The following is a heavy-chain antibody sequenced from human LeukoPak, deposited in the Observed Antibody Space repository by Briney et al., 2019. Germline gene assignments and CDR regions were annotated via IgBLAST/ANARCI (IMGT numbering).Heavy chain of an antibody. CDR3: AKDAAANVDYPYYFDY. V-gene: IGHV3-23*01. CDR2: IRGSGVTT. J-gene: IGHJ4*02. D-gene: IGHD4-11*01. CDR1: GFTFRGYG. Sequence: GGSLRLSCAASGFTFRGYGMSWVRQAPGKGLEWVSAIRGSGVTTYYADSVKGRFTISRDNSRTTLYLLMNSLRAEDTAVYYCAKDAAANVDYPYYFDYWGQGALVTVSS.